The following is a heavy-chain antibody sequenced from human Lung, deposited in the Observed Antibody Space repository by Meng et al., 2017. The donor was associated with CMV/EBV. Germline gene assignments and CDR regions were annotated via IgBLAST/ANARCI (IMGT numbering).Heavy chain of an antibody. D-gene: IGHD3-10*01. CDR2: INWNCGST. CDR3: ARDSYYYGSGDY. J-gene: IGHJ4*02. Sequence: SCAASGFTFDDYGMSWVRQAPGKGLEWVSGINWNCGSTGYADSVKGRFTISRDNAKNSLYLQMNSLRAEDTALYYCARDSYYYGSGDYWGQGTLVTVSS. V-gene: IGHV3-20*04. CDR1: GFTFDDYG.